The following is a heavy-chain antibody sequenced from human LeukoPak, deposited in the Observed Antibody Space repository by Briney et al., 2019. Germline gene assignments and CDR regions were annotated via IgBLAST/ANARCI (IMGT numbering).Heavy chain of an antibody. CDR1: GFTFSSNW. V-gene: IGHV3-7*04. CDR2: IKEDGSEK. CDR3: ARGQVVVAATDAFDI. J-gene: IGHJ3*02. D-gene: IGHD2-15*01. Sequence: GGSLRLSCAASGFTFSSNWMNWVRQAPGKGLEWVANIKEDGSEKYYADSVKGRFTISRDNSKNLLYLQMNSLRAEDTAVYYCARGQVVVAATDAFDIWGQGTMVTVSS.